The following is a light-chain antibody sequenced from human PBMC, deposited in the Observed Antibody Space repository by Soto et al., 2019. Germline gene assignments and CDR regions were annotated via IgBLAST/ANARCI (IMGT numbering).Light chain of an antibody. CDR3: CSYAGSHTWV. V-gene: IGLV2-18*02. J-gene: IGLJ1*01. CDR1: SSDLDTYNR. CDR2: EVS. Sequence: QSVLPQPRSGYGSPGQSVTISCPGTSSDLDTYNRVSGYQQPPGTAPKLMSYEVSNRTSGGRDRFSGSKSGNTASLTISCLQSEDEADYYCCSYAGSHTWVFGTGTKLTV.